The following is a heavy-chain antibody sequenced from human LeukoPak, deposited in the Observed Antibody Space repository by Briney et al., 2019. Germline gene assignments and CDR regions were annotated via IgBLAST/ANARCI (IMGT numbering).Heavy chain of an antibody. V-gene: IGHV4-38-2*02. CDR3: ARENMKLWLI. J-gene: IGHJ4*02. CDR1: GYSLSLGYA. CDR2: IFHTGST. D-gene: IGHD6-19*01. Sequence: SDPLSLPCTLSGYSLSLGYAWGWLGQRPGRGLGWIGSIFHTGSTYYNPSLESRVTISVDRSKNQFSLNLSSVSAADTALYYCARENMKLWLIWGQGILVTVSS.